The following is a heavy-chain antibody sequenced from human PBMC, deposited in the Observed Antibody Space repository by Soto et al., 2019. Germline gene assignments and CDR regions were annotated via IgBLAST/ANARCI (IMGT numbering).Heavy chain of an antibody. CDR1: GGSISSGGYS. CDR2: IYHSGST. J-gene: IGHJ4*02. V-gene: IGHV4-30-2*01. Sequence: QLQLQESGSGLVKPSQTLSLTCAVSGGSISSGGYSWSWIRQPPGKGLEWIGYIYHSGSTYYNPSIKSRVTITVDRSKKQCSLTMSSMTAADTAAYYCARGPPFGYWGQGTLVTVSP. CDR3: ARGPPFGY. D-gene: IGHD3-10*01.